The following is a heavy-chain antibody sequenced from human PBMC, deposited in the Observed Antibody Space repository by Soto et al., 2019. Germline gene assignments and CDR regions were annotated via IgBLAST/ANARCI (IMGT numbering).Heavy chain of an antibody. D-gene: IGHD6-19*01. CDR2: IIPIFGTA. CDR3: AGYSSGWKLAKGFDP. CDR1: GGTFSSYA. J-gene: IGHJ5*02. Sequence: ASVKVSCKASGGTFSSYAISWVRQAPGQGLEWMGGIIPIFGTANYAQKFQGRVTITADESTSTAYMELSSLRSEDTAVYYCAGYSSGWKLAKGFDPWGQGNLVTVSS. V-gene: IGHV1-69*13.